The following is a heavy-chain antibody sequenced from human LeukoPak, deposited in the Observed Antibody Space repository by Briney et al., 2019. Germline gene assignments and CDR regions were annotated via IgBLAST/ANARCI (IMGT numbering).Heavy chain of an antibody. D-gene: IGHD3-3*01. Sequence: ASVKVSCKASGYTFTSYGISWVRQAPGQGLEWMGWINPNSGGTNYAQKFQGRVTMTRDTSISTAYMELSRLRSDDTAVYYCARDGVLRFLEWLGENNWFDPWGQGTLVTVSS. CDR1: GYTFTSYG. CDR3: ARDGVLRFLEWLGENNWFDP. CDR2: INPNSGGT. J-gene: IGHJ5*02. V-gene: IGHV1-2*02.